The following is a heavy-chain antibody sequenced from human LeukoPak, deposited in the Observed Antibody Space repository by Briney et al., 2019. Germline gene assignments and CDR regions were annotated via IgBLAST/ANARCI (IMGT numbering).Heavy chain of an antibody. D-gene: IGHD3-10*01. V-gene: IGHV1-2*02. CDR3: ARRPRGYGSGSFPLDY. CDR2: INPNSGGT. Sequence: ASVKVSCKASGYTFTGYYMHWVRQAPGQGLEWMGWINPNSGGTNYAQKFQGRVTMTRDTSISTAYMELSSLRSDDTAVYYCARRPRGYGSGSFPLDYWGQGTLVTVSS. CDR1: GYTFTGYY. J-gene: IGHJ4*02.